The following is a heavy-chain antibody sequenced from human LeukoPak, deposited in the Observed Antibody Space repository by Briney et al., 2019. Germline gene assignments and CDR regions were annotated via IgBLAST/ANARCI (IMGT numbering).Heavy chain of an antibody. V-gene: IGHV3-21*01. CDR3: ARCYASGSYGMDY. J-gene: IGHJ4*02. CDR1: GFTFGSYS. CDR2: ISSTSKYI. Sequence: GGSLRLSCAASGFTFGSYSMNWVRQFPGKGLQWVSSISSTSKYIYYADSVKGRFTVSRDNAKNSLSLQMNSLGAEDTAVYYCARCYASGSYGMDYWSQGTVVTVSS. D-gene: IGHD3-10*01.